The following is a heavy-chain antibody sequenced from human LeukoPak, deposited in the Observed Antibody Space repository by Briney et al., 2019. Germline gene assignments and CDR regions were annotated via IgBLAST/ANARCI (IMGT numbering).Heavy chain of an antibody. J-gene: IGHJ3*02. D-gene: IGHD2-15*01. CDR2: ISGSGGST. V-gene: IGHV3-23*01. Sequence: QSGGSLRLSCAASGFTFSSYTMSWVRQAQGKWLEWVSAISGSGGSTYYADSVKGRFTISRDNSKNTLYLQMNSLRAEDTAVYYCAKRDMALHAFDIWGQGTMVTVSS. CDR1: GFTFSSYT. CDR3: AKRDMALHAFDI.